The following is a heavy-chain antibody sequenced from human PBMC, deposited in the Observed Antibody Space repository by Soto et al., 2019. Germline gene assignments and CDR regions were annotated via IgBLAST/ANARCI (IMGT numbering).Heavy chain of an antibody. CDR1: GGSFSGYY. V-gene: IGHV4-34*01. CDR3: ARGGDFDY. CDR2: INHSGST. J-gene: IGHJ4*02. Sequence: XETLSLTCAVYGGSFSGYYWSWIRQPPGKGLEWIGEINHSGSTNYNPSLKSRVTISVDTSKNQFSLKLSSVTAADTAVYYCARGGDFDYWGQGTLVTVSS.